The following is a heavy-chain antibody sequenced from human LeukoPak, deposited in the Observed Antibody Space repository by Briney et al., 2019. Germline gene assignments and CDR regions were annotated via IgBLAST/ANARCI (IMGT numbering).Heavy chain of an antibody. J-gene: IGHJ3*02. CDR3: ARTVIVVVDDTFDI. D-gene: IGHD3-22*01. V-gene: IGHV4-59*01. Sequence: PSETLSLTCAVYGGSFSGYYWSWIRQPPGKGLEWIGYIYYSGSTNYNPSLKSRVTISVDTSKNQFSLKLSSVTAADTAVYYCARTVIVVVDDTFDIWGQGTMVTVSS. CDR1: GGSFSGYY. CDR2: IYYSGST.